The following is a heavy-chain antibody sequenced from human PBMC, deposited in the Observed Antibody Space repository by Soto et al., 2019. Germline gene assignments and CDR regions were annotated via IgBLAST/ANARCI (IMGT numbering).Heavy chain of an antibody. D-gene: IGHD3-10*01. J-gene: IGHJ4*02. Sequence: PSETLSLTCTVSGGSISSYYWSWIRQPPGKGLGWIGYIYYSGSTNYNPSLKSRVTISVDTSKNQFSLKLSSVTAADTAVYYCAKTYYYGSGSYYNSYYFDYWGQGTLITVSS. CDR3: AKTYYYGSGSYYNSYYFDY. CDR1: GGSISSYY. CDR2: IYYSGST. V-gene: IGHV4-59*01.